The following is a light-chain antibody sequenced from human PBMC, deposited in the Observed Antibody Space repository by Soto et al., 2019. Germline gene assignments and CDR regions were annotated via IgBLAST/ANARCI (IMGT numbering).Light chain of an antibody. V-gene: IGKV1D-16*01. CDR1: QDINSY. CDR2: AAS. J-gene: IGKJ4*01. Sequence: DVQMTQSPSSLSASVGDRVTITCSASQDINSYLAWYQQKPGNAPKSLIYAASSLHTGVPSRFSGSESGTYFTLTINNLQHEDSATYYCQQYNIYPLTFGGGTKVEIK. CDR3: QQYNIYPLT.